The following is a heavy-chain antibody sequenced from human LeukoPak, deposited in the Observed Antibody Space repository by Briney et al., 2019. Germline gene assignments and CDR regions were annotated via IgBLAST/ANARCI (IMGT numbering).Heavy chain of an antibody. D-gene: IGHD5-24*01. V-gene: IGHV4-34*01. J-gene: IGHJ4*02. CDR2: IIQSGVT. CDR1: GGSFSDYY. CDR3: ARGNRAGYNFDY. Sequence: KSSETLSLTCADYGGSFSDYYWSWIRQAPGKGLEWIGEIIQSGVTNYNPSLKSRATISIDTSKNQFSLKLSSVTAADTAVYSCARGNRAGYNFDYWGQGALVTVSS.